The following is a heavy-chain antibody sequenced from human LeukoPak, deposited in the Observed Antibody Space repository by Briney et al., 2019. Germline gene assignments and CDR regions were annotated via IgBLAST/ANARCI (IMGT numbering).Heavy chain of an antibody. Sequence: KTSETLSLTCTVSNYSINDGYYWGWIRQPPGKGLQWIGGVYHSGATYQNPSLKSRVTISVDTSKNQFSLNLTSVTAADTAVYYCARDSSGTLSGGGWFDPWGQGTLVTVSS. D-gene: IGHD6-19*01. CDR1: NYSINDGYY. V-gene: IGHV4-38-2*02. CDR2: VYHSGAT. J-gene: IGHJ5*02. CDR3: ARDSSGTLSGGGWFDP.